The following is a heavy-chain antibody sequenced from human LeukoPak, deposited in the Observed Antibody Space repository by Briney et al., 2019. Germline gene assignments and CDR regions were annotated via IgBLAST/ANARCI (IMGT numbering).Heavy chain of an antibody. D-gene: IGHD6-13*01. CDR3: ARDAIAAAGTQLPYYYYYMDV. CDR2: INPSGGST. V-gene: IGHV1-2*02. Sequence: GASVKVSCKASGYTFTSYYMHWVRQAPGQGLEWMGIINPSGGSTNYAQKFQGRVTMTRDTSISTAYMELSRLRSDDTAVYYCARDAIAAAGTQLPYYYYYMDVWGKGTTVTISS. CDR1: GYTFTSYY. J-gene: IGHJ6*03.